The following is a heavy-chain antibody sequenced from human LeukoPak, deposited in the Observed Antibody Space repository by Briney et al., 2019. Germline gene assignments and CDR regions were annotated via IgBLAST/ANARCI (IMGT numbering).Heavy chain of an antibody. J-gene: IGHJ4*02. V-gene: IGHV3-53*01. CDR2: IYSGGST. CDR3: ARLYSGYDLWHFDY. CDR1: GFTVSSNY. D-gene: IGHD5-12*01. Sequence: PGGSLRLSCAASGFTVSSNYMSWVRQAPGKGLEWVSVIYSGGSTYYADSVKGRFTISRDNSRNTLYLQMNSLRAEDTAVYYCARLYSGYDLWHFDYWGQGTLVTVSS.